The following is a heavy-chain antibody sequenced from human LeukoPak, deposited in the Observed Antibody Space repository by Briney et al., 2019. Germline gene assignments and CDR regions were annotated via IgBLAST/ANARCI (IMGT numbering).Heavy chain of an antibody. V-gene: IGHV3-21*01. CDR1: GFTFSSHG. CDR2: ISSSSGYI. Sequence: GGSLRLSCAASGFTFSSHGMSWVRQAPGKGLEWVSSISSSSGYIYYADSVKGRFTISRDNAKNSLYLQMNSLRVEDTAVYYCARTLTVAGTGSFDYWGQGTLVTVSS. J-gene: IGHJ4*02. D-gene: IGHD6-19*01. CDR3: ARTLTVAGTGSFDY.